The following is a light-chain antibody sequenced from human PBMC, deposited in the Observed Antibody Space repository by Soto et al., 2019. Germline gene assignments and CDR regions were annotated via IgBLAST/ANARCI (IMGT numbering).Light chain of an antibody. Sequence: DIQMTQSPSSLSASVGDRVTITCRASQSISSYLNWYQQKPGKAPKLLIYAASSLQSGVPSRFSGSVSGTDFTLTIRSLQLEDFATYYCQQSYSTPTTFGQGTRLEIK. J-gene: IGKJ5*01. CDR1: QSISSY. V-gene: IGKV1-39*01. CDR3: QQSYSTPTT. CDR2: AAS.